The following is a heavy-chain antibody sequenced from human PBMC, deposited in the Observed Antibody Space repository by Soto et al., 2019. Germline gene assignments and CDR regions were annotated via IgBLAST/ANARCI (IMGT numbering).Heavy chain of an antibody. D-gene: IGHD5-12*01. CDR1: GFTFSSYA. CDR2: ISGSGGST. CDR3: AKDEGGTHSGYDSY. V-gene: IGHV3-23*01. Sequence: EVQLLESGGGLVQPGGSLRLSCAASGFTFSSYAMSWVRQAPGKGLEWVSAISGSGGSTYYADSVKGRFTIARNKSKNTLDLQMNSLRGEDTAVYYCAKDEGGTHSGYDSYWGQGTLVAVSS. J-gene: IGHJ4*02.